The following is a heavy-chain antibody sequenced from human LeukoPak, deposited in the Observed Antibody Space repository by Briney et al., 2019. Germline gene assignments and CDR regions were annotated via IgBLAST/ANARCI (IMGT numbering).Heavy chain of an antibody. Sequence: SETLSLTCTVSGYSISSGYNWGWIRQPPGKGLEWIGNINYGGSTYNNPSLRSRITISVDTSKNQFSLKLSSVTAADTAVYYCARDRGGQNIDYWGQGTLVTVSS. CDR1: GYSISSGYN. CDR3: ARDRGGQNIDY. V-gene: IGHV4-38-2*02. D-gene: IGHD3-10*01. CDR2: INYGGST. J-gene: IGHJ4*02.